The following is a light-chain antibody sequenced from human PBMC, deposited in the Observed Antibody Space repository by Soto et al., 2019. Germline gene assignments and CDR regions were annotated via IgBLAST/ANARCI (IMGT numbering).Light chain of an antibody. Sequence: EIVLTQSPGTLSLSPGERATLSCRASQSLSSTYLAWYQQKVGQSPRLLIYGASSRATGIPDRFSGGGSGTDFTLTISRLEPEDFAVYYCQQFSSYPLTFGGGTKVDIK. CDR2: GAS. J-gene: IGKJ4*01. CDR1: QSLSSTY. CDR3: QQFSSYPLT. V-gene: IGKV3-20*01.